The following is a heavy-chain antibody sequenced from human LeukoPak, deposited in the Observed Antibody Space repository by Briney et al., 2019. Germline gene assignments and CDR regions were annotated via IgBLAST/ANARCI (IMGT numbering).Heavy chain of an antibody. Sequence: ASETLSLTCTVSAGSISSYYWSWIRHPAGKGLELIGRIYTRGSTNYNASLKSRVSMSVDTSKNQFSLKLSSVTAADTAVFYCARENSGSYREFDYWGQGTLVTVSS. CDR1: AGSISSYY. J-gene: IGHJ4*02. CDR2: IYTRGST. CDR3: ARENSGSYREFDY. D-gene: IGHD1-26*01. V-gene: IGHV4-4*07.